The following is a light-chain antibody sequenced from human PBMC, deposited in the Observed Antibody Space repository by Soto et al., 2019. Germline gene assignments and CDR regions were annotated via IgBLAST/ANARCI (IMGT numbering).Light chain of an antibody. Sequence: DIQMTQSPSTLSASVGDRVTLTCRASQSVSTWLAWFQQKPGKAPKLLIYDASSLERGVPSRFSGSGSGTEFTLTISSLQPDDFATYYCQQYNSYSITFGQGTRLEIK. CDR3: QQYNSYSIT. CDR2: DAS. V-gene: IGKV1-5*01. CDR1: QSVSTW. J-gene: IGKJ5*01.